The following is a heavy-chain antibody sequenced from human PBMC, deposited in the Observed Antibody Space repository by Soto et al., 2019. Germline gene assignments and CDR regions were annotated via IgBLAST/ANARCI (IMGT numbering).Heavy chain of an antibody. CDR2: INSNGGST. CDR3: ARNSGYAFDY. D-gene: IGHD5-12*01. CDR1: GFTFSSYA. J-gene: IGHJ4*02. Sequence: EVQLVESGGGLVQPGGSLRLSFAASGFTFSSYAMHWVRQAPGKGLEYVSVINSNGGSTYYANSVKGRFTISRDNSKNTLSLQMGSLRAEDMAVYDCARNSGYAFDYWGQGTLVTVSS. V-gene: IGHV3-64*01.